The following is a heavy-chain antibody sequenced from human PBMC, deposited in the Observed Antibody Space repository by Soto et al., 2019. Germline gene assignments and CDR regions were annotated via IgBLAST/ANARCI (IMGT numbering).Heavy chain of an antibody. V-gene: IGHV3-48*02. Sequence: GGSLRLSCAASGFTFSSYSMNWVRQAPGKGLEWVSYISSSSSTIYYADSVKGRFTISRDNAKNSLYLQMNSLRDEDTAVYYCARPITIFVRGGRCGMDVWGQGTTVTVSS. CDR3: ARPITIFVRGGRCGMDV. CDR2: ISSSSSTI. D-gene: IGHD3-3*01. J-gene: IGHJ6*02. CDR1: GFTFSSYS.